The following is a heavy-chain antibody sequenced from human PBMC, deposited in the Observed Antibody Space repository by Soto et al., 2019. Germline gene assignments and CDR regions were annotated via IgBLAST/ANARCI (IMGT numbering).Heavy chain of an antibody. CDR3: AAGGYGSGSPPKNGMDV. V-gene: IGHV1-58*02. D-gene: IGHD3-10*01. CDR2: IVVGSGNT. CDR1: GYTFTSSA. J-gene: IGHJ6*01. Sequence: RASVKVSCKASGYTFTSSAMQWVRQARGQRLEWIGWIVVGSGNTNYAQKFQERVTITRDMSTSTAYMELSSLRSEDTAVYYCAAGGYGSGSPPKNGMDVWGQGTTVTVSS.